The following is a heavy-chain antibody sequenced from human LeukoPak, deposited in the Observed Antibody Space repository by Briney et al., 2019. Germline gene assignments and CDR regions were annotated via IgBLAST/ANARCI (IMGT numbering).Heavy chain of an antibody. D-gene: IGHD6-19*01. V-gene: IGHV3-30*03. J-gene: IGHJ3*02. CDR2: ISYDGSNK. CDR3: ARNSRGWYDGFDI. CDR1: GFTFSNYD. Sequence: GGSLRLSCAASGFTFSNYDMHWVRQAPGKGLEWVAVISYDGSNKYYADSVKGRFTISRDNSKNTLYLQMNSLRAEDTAVYYCARNSRGWYDGFDIWGQGTMVTVSS.